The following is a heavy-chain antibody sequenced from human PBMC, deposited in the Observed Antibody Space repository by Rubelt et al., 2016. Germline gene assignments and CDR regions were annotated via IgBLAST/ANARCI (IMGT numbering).Heavy chain of an antibody. D-gene: IGHD6-13*01. CDR1: GGSFSGYY. CDR3: ARGRRGSSSWLGRDYYGMDV. J-gene: IGHJ6*02. CDR2: INHSGST. V-gene: IGHV4-34*01. Sequence: QVQLQQWGAGLLKPSETLSLTCAVYGGSFSGYYWSWIRQPPGKGLEWIGEINHSGSTNYNPSLKSRVTISVDTSRNQFYLKLSSVTAADTAVYYCARGRRGSSSWLGRDYYGMDVWGQGTTVTVSS.